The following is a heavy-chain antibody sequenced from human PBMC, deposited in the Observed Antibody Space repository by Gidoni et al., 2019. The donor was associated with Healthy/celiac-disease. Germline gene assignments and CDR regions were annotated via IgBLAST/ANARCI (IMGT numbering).Heavy chain of an antibody. J-gene: IGHJ5*02. CDR1: GGSFSGYY. CDR3: ARGYRYSGSRLPFDP. CDR2: INHSGST. V-gene: IGHV4-34*01. D-gene: IGHD1-26*01. Sequence: QVQLQQWGAGLLKPSETLSLTCAVYGGSFSGYYWSWIRQPPGKGLEWIGEINHSGSTNYNPSLKSRVTISVDTSKNQFSLKLSSVTAADTAVYYCARGYRYSGSRLPFDPWGQGTLVTVSS.